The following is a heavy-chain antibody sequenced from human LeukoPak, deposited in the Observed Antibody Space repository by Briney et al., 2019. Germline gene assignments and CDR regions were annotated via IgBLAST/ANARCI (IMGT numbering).Heavy chain of an antibody. J-gene: IGHJ6*02. CDR1: GFTFSSYW. D-gene: IGHD6-13*01. CDR3: AREPTTAGRHYYGMDV. V-gene: IGHV3-74*01. CDR2: INSDGSST. Sequence: PGGSLRLSCAASGFTFSSYWMHWVRQAPGKGLVWVSRINSDGSSTSYADSVKGRFTISRDNAKNTLYLQMNSLRAEDTAVYYCAREPTTAGRHYYGMDVWGQGTTVTVSS.